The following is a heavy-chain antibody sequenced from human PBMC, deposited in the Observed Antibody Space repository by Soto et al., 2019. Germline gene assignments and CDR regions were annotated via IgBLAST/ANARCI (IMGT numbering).Heavy chain of an antibody. CDR1: GFPLSLSGVG. CDR3: ARSGLVPVAVPFDY. Sequence: QITLKESGPTLVKPTQTLTLTCTFSGFPLSLSGVGVGWIRQPPGKALEWLALIYWDDDKRYSPSLKNRLTITKDTSKNQVVLTMTNMDPVVTATYYCARSGLVPVAVPFDYWGQGTLVTVSS. D-gene: IGHD2-2*01. CDR2: IYWDDDK. V-gene: IGHV2-5*02. J-gene: IGHJ4*02.